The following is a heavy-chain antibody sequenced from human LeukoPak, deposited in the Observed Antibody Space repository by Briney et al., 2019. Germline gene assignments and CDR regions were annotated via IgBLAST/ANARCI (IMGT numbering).Heavy chain of an antibody. CDR3: AREAYSSSWYDVY. Sequence: GGSLRLSCAASGFTVSSNYMSWVRQAPGKGLEWVSIIYSGDATNYADSVKGRFTISRDNSKNTLYLQMNSLRAEDTAVYYCAREAYSSSWYDVYWGQGTLVTVSS. CDR2: IYSGDAT. J-gene: IGHJ4*02. D-gene: IGHD6-13*01. CDR1: GFTVSSNY. V-gene: IGHV3-66*01.